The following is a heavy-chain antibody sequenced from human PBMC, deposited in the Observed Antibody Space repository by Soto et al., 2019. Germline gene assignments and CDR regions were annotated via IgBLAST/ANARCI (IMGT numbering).Heavy chain of an antibody. J-gene: IGHJ4*02. CDR1: GFTFSSYA. D-gene: IGHD1-7*01. Sequence: GGSLRLSCAASGFTFSSYAMHWVRQAPGKGLEWVAVISYDGSNKYYADSVKGRFTISRDNSKNTLYLQMNSLRAEDTAVYYCARDLGVKSQQKGITGTGIMDYWGQGTLVTVSS. CDR3: ARDLGVKSQQKGITGTGIMDY. V-gene: IGHV3-30-3*01. CDR2: ISYDGSNK.